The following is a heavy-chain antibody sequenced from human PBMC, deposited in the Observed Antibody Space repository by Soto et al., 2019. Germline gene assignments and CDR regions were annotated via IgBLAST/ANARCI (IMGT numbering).Heavy chain of an antibody. CDR1: GYSFTSYW. Sequence: GESLKISCNGSGYSFTSYWISWVRQMPGKGLEWMGRIDPSDSYTNYSPSFQGHVTISADKSISTAYLQWSSLKASDTAMYYCARHIDTAMVGGYYGMDVWGQGTTVTVSS. CDR3: ARHIDTAMVGGYYGMDV. CDR2: IDPSDSYT. V-gene: IGHV5-10-1*01. J-gene: IGHJ6*02. D-gene: IGHD5-18*01.